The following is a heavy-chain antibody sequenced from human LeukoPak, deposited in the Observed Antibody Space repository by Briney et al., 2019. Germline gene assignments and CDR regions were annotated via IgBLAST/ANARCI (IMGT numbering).Heavy chain of an antibody. CDR2: INPSVGTT. Sequence: GASVKVSCKASGYTFTDYYMHWVRQAPGQGLEWMGIINPSVGTTSHSQSFQGRVTVTRDTSTSTVYMELNSLRSEDTAIYYCAVKLHLGGGFHYWGQGTLVTVSS. V-gene: IGHV1-46*01. CDR3: AVKLHLGGGFHY. J-gene: IGHJ4*02. CDR1: GYTFTDYY. D-gene: IGHD2-21*01.